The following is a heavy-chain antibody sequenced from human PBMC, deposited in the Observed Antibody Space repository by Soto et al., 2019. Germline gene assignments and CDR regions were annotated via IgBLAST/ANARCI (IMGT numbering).Heavy chain of an antibody. D-gene: IGHD2-15*01. J-gene: IGHJ4*02. Sequence: SVKVSCKASRYTFTSYGLSWARHEPEKGLEWMGGIIPIFGTANYAQKFQGRVTITADESTSTAYMELSSLRSEDTAVYYCARESRYCSGGSCYFLPGIDYWGQGTLVTVSS. CDR1: RYTFTSYG. CDR3: ARESRYCSGGSCYFLPGIDY. V-gene: IGHV1-69*13. CDR2: IIPIFGTA.